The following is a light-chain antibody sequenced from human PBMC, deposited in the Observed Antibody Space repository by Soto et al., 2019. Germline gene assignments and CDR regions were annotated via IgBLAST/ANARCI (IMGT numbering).Light chain of an antibody. CDR2: AAS. Sequence: IQLTQSPSSLSASVEDRVPITSRAGQGISNYLAWYQRKPGRAPNLVIYAASTWQSGAPSRFSGSGSGTDFTLTISSLQPEGSATYYCQQLNNYPLAFXGGTKLDI. V-gene: IGKV1-9*01. J-gene: IGKJ4*01. CDR1: QGISNY. CDR3: QQLNNYPLA.